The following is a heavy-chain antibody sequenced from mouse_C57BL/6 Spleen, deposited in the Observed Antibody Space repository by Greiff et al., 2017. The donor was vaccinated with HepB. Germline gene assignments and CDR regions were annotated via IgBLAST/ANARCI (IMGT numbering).Heavy chain of an antibody. CDR2: IYPGSGST. J-gene: IGHJ3*01. CDR1: GYTFTSYW. Sequence: QVQLKQSGAELVKPGASVKMSCKASGYTFTSYWITWVKQRPGQGLEWIGDIYPGSGSTNYNEKFKSKATLTVDTSSSTAYMQLSSLTSEDSAVYYCARGDGYYLFAYWGQGTLVTVSA. CDR3: ARGDGYYLFAY. D-gene: IGHD2-3*01. V-gene: IGHV1-55*01.